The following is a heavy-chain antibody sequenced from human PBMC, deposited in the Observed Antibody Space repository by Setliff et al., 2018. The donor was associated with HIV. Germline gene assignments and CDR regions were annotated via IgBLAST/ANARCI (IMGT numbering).Heavy chain of an antibody. Sequence: GESLKISCKGSGYSFASYWISWVRQMPGKGLEWMGRIDPTDSYINDSPPYQGHVTISVDKPISTVYLQWSSLKASDTAIYYCARQSYCYYNMDVWGQGTTVTVS. V-gene: IGHV5-10-1*01. CDR2: IDPTDSYI. J-gene: IGHJ6*02. CDR3: ARQSYCYYNMDV. D-gene: IGHD2-21*01. CDR1: GYSFASYW.